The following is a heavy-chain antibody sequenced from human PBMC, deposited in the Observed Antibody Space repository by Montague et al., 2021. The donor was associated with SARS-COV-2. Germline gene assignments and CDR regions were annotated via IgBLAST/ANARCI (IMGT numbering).Heavy chain of an antibody. J-gene: IGHJ4*02. V-gene: IGHV4-59*01. CDR1: GGSINNYF. CDR2: MHSTGST. D-gene: IGHD2-15*01. Sequence: SETLSLTCSVSGGSINNYFWGWIRQSPGKGLEWVGYMHSTGSTAYNPSLKSRVIISVDTSKTQISLKLSSVSAADTALYYCARAVVGARTATIESWGQGTLDTVSS. CDR3: ARAVVGARTATIES.